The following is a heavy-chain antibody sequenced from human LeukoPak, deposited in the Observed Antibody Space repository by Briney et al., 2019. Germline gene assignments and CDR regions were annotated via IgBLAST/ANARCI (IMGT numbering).Heavy chain of an antibody. CDR3: ARGGSYFPH. CDR2: IKQDGSEK. Sequence: GGSLRLSCAASGFTFSSNWMSWVRQAPGKGLEWVANIKQDGSEKYNVDSVKGRFTISRDNAKNSLYLQMNSLRAEDTAVYYCARGGSYFPHWGQGTLVTVSS. D-gene: IGHD3-16*01. J-gene: IGHJ4*02. CDR1: GFTFSSNW. V-gene: IGHV3-7*01.